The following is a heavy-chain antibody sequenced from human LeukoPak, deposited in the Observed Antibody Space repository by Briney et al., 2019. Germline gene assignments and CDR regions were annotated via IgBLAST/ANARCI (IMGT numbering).Heavy chain of an antibody. V-gene: IGHV3-11*01. CDR3: ARGGVDYYGSGTYYLMYYFDY. CDR1: GFTFSDYY. J-gene: IGHJ4*02. Sequence: GGSLRLSCAASGFTFSDYYMSWIRQAPGKGLEWVSYISSSGSTIYYADSVKGRFTISGDDPHNTLYLQMNSLRAEDTAVYFCARGGVDYYGSGTYYLMYYFDYWGQGALVTVSS. D-gene: IGHD3-10*01. CDR2: ISSSGSTI.